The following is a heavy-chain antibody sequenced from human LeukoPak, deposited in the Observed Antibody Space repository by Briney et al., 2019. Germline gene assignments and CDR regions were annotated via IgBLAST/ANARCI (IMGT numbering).Heavy chain of an antibody. Sequence: SETLSLTCAVYGGSFSGYYWSWIRQPPGKGLEWIGEINHSGSTNYNPSLKSRVTISVDTSKNQFSLKLSSATAADTAVYYCARHGYYGSGSLVYWGQGILVTVSS. CDR3: ARHGYYGSGSLVY. V-gene: IGHV4-34*01. J-gene: IGHJ4*02. CDR2: INHSGST. CDR1: GGSFSGYY. D-gene: IGHD3-10*01.